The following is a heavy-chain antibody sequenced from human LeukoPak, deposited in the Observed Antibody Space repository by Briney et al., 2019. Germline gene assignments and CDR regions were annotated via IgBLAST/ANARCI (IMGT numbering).Heavy chain of an antibody. CDR2: IYPGDSDT. D-gene: IGHD6-13*01. Sequence: GESLKISCMGSGYTFINYWIGWVRHMPGKGLQWLGIIYPGDSDTKYSPSFQGQVTFSVDKSISTAYLHRSSLKASDTAMYYCVRHDSSSPDYWGQGTLVTVSS. CDR3: VRHDSSSPDY. CDR1: GYTFINYW. V-gene: IGHV5-51*01. J-gene: IGHJ4*02.